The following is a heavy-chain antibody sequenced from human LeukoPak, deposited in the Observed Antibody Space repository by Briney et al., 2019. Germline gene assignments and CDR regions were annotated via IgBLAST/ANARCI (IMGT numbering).Heavy chain of an antibody. Sequence: GGSLRLSCTASGFTFGDYAMSWVCQAPGKGLEWVGFIRSKAYGGTTEYAASVKGRFTISRDDSKSIAYLQMNSLKTEDTAVYYCTRDHYGDDHGPFDYWGQGTLVTVSS. CDR1: GFTFGDYA. CDR2: IRSKAYGGTT. CDR3: TRDHYGDDHGPFDY. D-gene: IGHD4-17*01. J-gene: IGHJ4*02. V-gene: IGHV3-49*04.